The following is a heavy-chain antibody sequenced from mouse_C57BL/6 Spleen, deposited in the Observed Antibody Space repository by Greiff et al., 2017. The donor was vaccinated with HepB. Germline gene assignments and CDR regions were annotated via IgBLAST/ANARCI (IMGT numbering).Heavy chain of an antibody. CDR2: IWWDDDK. D-gene: IGHD1-1*01. J-gene: IGHJ1*03. Sequence: QVTLKESGPGILQPSQTLSLTCSFSGFSLSTFGMGVGWIRQPSGKGLEWLARIWWDDDKYYNPALKSRLTISKDTSKNQVFLKIANVDTADTATYYCARIATDYYGSSYPVWGTGTTVTVSS. CDR3: ARIATDYYGSSYPV. V-gene: IGHV8-8*01. CDR1: GFSLSTFGMG.